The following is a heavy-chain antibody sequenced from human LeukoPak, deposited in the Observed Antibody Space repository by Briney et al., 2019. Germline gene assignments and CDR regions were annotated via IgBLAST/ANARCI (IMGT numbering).Heavy chain of an antibody. CDR2: IYYSGNT. CDR3: ARLRSANNWYAFDF. V-gene: IGHV4-39*01. Sequence: PSETLSLTCTVSGGSITSSSYYWGWIRQPPGKGLEWIGIIYYSGNTYYNPSLKSQFTISVDTSKNQFSLKLSPVTAADTAVYYCARLRSANNWYAFDFWGQGTLVTVSS. J-gene: IGHJ4*02. D-gene: IGHD1-1*01. CDR1: GGSITSSSYY.